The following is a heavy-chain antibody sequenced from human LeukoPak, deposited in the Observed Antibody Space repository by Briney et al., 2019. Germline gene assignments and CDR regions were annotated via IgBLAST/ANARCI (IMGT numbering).Heavy chain of an antibody. CDR1: GFNFNNYA. V-gene: IGHV3-64D*08. D-gene: IGHD3-22*01. Sequence: GGSLRLSCSASGFNFNNYAMNWVRQAPGKGLEYVSAISSNGGSTYYADSVRGRCTISRDNSKNTLYLQMSSLRAEDTAVYYCGLAAYYYDSSGSDDAFDIWGQGTMVIVSS. J-gene: IGHJ3*02. CDR2: ISSNGGST. CDR3: GLAAYYYDSSGSDDAFDI.